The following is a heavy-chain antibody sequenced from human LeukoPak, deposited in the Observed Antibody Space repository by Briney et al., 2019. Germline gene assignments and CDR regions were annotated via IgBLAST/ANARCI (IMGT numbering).Heavy chain of an antibody. J-gene: IGHJ6*02. V-gene: IGHV3-30*18. Sequence: QPGRSLRLSCAASGFTFSSYGMHWVRQAPGKGLEWVAVISHDGSNKYYADSVKGRFTISRDNSKNTLYLQMNSLRPEDTAMYCCAKQQVARYYGMDVWGQGTTVTVSS. D-gene: IGHD6-13*01. CDR1: GFTFSSYG. CDR3: AKQQVARYYGMDV. CDR2: ISHDGSNK.